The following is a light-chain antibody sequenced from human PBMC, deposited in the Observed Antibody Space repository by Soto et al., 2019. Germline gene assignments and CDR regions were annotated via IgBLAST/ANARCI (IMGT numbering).Light chain of an antibody. V-gene: IGKV3-20*01. Sequence: EIVLTQSPGTLSLSPGERATLSCRASQSVSSSYLAWYQQKPGQAPRLLIYGASSRATGIPDRFSGSGSGTDFTLTISRLEPEDFAVYYCQQYGSSPPSCTFGPGTKVDIK. CDR1: QSVSSSY. CDR2: GAS. J-gene: IGKJ3*01. CDR3: QQYGSSPPSCT.